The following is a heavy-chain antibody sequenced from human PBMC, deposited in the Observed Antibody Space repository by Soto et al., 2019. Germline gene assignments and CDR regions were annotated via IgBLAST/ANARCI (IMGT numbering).Heavy chain of an antibody. CDR3: ARCTMVRGAINWFDP. CDR2: INHSGST. Sequence: QVQLQQWGAGLLKPSQTLSLTCAVHGGSFSGYYWSWIRQPPGKGLEWIGEINHSGSTNYYPSLKSRVTISVDTSKNQFSLKLSSVTAADTAVYYCARCTMVRGAINWFDPGGQGTLVTVSS. J-gene: IGHJ5*02. D-gene: IGHD3-10*01. V-gene: IGHV4-34*01. CDR1: GGSFSGYY.